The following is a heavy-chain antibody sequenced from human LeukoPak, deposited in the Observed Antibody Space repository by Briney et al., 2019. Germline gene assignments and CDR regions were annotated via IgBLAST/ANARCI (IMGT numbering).Heavy chain of an antibody. V-gene: IGHV4-59*01. Sequence: GSLSLSCVASGFSFNNYWMSWVRQTPGKGLEWVGYISYSGSSNYNPSLKSRVTISVDTSKNQFSLKLSSVTAADTAIYYCARDGRAGSLFAYWGQGTLVTVSS. CDR2: ISYSGSS. CDR1: GFSFNNYW. CDR3: ARDGRAGSLFAY. D-gene: IGHD6-19*01. J-gene: IGHJ4*02.